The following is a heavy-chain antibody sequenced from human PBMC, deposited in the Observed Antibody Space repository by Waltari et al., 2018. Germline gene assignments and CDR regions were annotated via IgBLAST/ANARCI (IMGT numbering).Heavy chain of an antibody. Sequence: QVQLQESGPGLVKPSETLSLTCTVSGGSISRHYWSWIRQPPGKGLEWIGYIYYSGSTNYNPSLKSRVTISVDTSKNQFSLKLSSVTAADTAVYYCAKYSSSSGGNLFDYWGQGTLVTVSS. J-gene: IGHJ4*02. CDR2: IYYSGST. D-gene: IGHD6-6*01. CDR1: GGSISRHY. V-gene: IGHV4-59*11. CDR3: AKYSSSSGGNLFDY.